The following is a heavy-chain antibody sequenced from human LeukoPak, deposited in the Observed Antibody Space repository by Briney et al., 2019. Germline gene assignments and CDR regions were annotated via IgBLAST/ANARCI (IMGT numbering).Heavy chain of an antibody. CDR2: ISYDGSNK. CDR1: GFTFSSYA. D-gene: IGHD3-16*01. CDR3: AKALTFGGGIDY. V-gene: IGHV3-30*04. J-gene: IGHJ4*02. Sequence: PGRSLRLSCAASGFTFSSYAMHWVRQAPGKGLEWVAVISYDGSNKYYADSVKGRFTISRDNSKNTLYLQMNSLRAEDTALYYCAKALTFGGGIDYWGQGTLVTVSS.